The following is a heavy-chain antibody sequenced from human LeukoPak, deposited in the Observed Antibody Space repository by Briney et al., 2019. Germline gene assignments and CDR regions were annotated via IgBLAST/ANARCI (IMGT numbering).Heavy chain of an antibody. D-gene: IGHD6-13*01. Sequence: SQTLSLTCAISGDSVSSKSAAWNWIRQSPSRGLEWLGRTFYRSKWYHDYAGPVKSRITISPDTSKNQFSLQLNSVTPEDTAVYYCARDQVGYGRNWSNWFDPWGQGTLVTVSS. V-gene: IGHV6-1*01. J-gene: IGHJ5*02. CDR1: GDSVSSKSAA. CDR2: TFYRSKWYH. CDR3: ARDQVGYGRNWSNWFDP.